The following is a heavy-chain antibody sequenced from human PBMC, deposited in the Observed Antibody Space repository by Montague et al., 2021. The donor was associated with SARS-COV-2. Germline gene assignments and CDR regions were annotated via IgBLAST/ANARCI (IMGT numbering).Heavy chain of an antibody. CDR3: ARLLRSCTNGVCRTYYYYAMDV. D-gene: IGHD2-8*01. CDR1: GGSISGYY. Sequence: SETLSLTCTVSGGSISGYYWSWIRQPPGKGLEWIVYIYYSGSTKYNPFLESRVTVSVDRSKNQVSLKLSSVTAADTAVYYCARLLRSCTNGVCRTYYYYAMDVWGQGTMVTVSS. CDR2: IYYSGST. J-gene: IGHJ6*02. V-gene: IGHV4-59*01.